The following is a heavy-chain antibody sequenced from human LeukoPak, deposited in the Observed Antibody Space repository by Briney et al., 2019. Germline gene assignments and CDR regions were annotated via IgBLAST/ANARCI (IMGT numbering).Heavy chain of an antibody. J-gene: IGHJ4*02. Sequence: KTSETLSLTCTVSGGSIRSSSYYWGWIRQPPGKGLEWIGSIYYSGSTYYHASLKSRGTISVDTSKNQFSLKLTSVTAADTAVYFCARQVVAVAGTGYFDYWGQGTLVTVSS. V-gene: IGHV4-39*01. CDR3: ARQVVAVAGTGYFDY. D-gene: IGHD6-19*01. CDR2: IYYSGST. CDR1: GGSIRSSSYY.